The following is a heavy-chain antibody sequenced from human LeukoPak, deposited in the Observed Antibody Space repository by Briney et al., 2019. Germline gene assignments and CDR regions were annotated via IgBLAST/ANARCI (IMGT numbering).Heavy chain of an antibody. CDR2: FDPEDGET. CDR3: ATTVFGVVTYAFDI. J-gene: IGHJ3*02. V-gene: IGHV1-24*01. D-gene: IGHD3-3*01. CDR1: GYTLTELS. Sequence: ASVKVSCKVSGYTLTELSMHWVRQAPGKGLEWMGGFDPEDGETIYAQKFQGRVTMTEDTSTDTAYMELSSLRSEDTAVYYCATTVFGVVTYAFDIWGQGTMVTVSS.